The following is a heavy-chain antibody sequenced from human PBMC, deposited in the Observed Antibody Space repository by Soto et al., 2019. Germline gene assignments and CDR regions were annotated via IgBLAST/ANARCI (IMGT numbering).Heavy chain of an antibody. Sequence: QVQLVESGGGVVQPGRSLRLSCAASGFTFSSYGMHWVRPAPGKGLEWVAVISYDGSNKYYADSVKCRFTISRDNSKNTLYLQMNSLRAEDTAVYYCAKGSTAMTYFDYWGQGTLVTVSS. CDR3: AKGSTAMTYFDY. CDR1: GFTFSSYG. CDR2: ISYDGSNK. D-gene: IGHD5-18*01. J-gene: IGHJ4*02. V-gene: IGHV3-30*18.